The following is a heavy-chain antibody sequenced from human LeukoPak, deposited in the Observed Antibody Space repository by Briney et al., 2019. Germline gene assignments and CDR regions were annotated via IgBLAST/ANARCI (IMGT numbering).Heavy chain of an antibody. D-gene: IGHD3-22*01. V-gene: IGHV4-34*01. J-gene: IGHJ4*02. CDR3: ARSKDGSGFAAY. CDR2: INHSGNT. CDR1: GGSFSGYY. Sequence: PSETLSPTCAVYGGSFSGYYWTWIRQPPGKGLEWIGEINHSGNTNYNPSLKSRVAIPVDTSKNQFSLKLSSVIAADTAMYYCARSKDGSGFAAYWGQGTQVTVSS.